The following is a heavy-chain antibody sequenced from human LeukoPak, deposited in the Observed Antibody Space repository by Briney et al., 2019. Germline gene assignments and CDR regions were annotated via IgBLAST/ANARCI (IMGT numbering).Heavy chain of an antibody. CDR1: GFTFSSYE. Sequence: GGSLRLSCAASGFTFSSYEMNWVRQAPGKGREWVSYISSSGSTIYYADSVKGRFTISRDNAKNSLYLQMNSLRAEDTAVYYCARDPRGVSSGWYGGFDYWGQGTLVTVSS. CDR2: ISSSGSTI. V-gene: IGHV3-48*03. D-gene: IGHD6-19*01. J-gene: IGHJ4*02. CDR3: ARDPRGVSSGWYGGFDY.